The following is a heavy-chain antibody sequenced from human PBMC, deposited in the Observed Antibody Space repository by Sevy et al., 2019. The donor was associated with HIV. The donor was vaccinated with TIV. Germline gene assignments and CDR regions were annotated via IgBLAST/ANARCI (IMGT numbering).Heavy chain of an antibody. J-gene: IGHJ6*02. Sequence: GGSLRLSCAASGFTFSSYAMHWVRQAPGKGLEWVAVISYDGSNKYYADSVKGRFTISRDNSKNTLYLQMNSLRAEDTAVYYCARGYYYDSNRRGVYYYGMDVWGQWTTVTVSS. V-gene: IGHV3-30-3*01. D-gene: IGHD3-22*01. CDR3: ARGYYYDSNRRGVYYYGMDV. CDR1: GFTFSSYA. CDR2: ISYDGSNK.